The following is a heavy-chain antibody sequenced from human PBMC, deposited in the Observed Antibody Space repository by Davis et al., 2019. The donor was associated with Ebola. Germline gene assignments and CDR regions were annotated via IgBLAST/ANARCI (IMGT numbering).Heavy chain of an antibody. V-gene: IGHV4-59*08. J-gene: IGHJ4*02. Sequence: MPSETLFLTCTVSGGSISPYYWSWIRQPPGKGLEWIGYIDYSGSTKYNLSLKGRVAISVDTSKNQFSLKLSSVTAADTAVYYCARSYGAAPFDYWSQGTLVTVSS. CDR2: IDYSGST. CDR3: ARSYGAAPFDY. CDR1: GGSISPYY. D-gene: IGHD4/OR15-4a*01.